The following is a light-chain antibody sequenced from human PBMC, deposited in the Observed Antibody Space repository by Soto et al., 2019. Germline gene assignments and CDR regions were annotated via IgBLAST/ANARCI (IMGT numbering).Light chain of an antibody. CDR3: LIAYSGVREV. Sequence: QAVVTQEPSLTVSPGGKVTLTCASSTGAVTSGHYPYWFQQKPGQAPRTLIFGTSNKHSWTPARFSGSLLGGKAALTLSAAQPEDEAKDYWLIAYSGVREVFGGGTELTV. CDR2: GTS. CDR1: TGAVTSGHY. V-gene: IGLV7-46*01. J-gene: IGLJ2*01.